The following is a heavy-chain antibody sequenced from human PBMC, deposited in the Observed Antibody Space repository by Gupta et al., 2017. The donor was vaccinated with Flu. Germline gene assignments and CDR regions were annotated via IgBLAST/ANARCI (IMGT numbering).Heavy chain of an antibody. D-gene: IGHD3-22*01. CDR3: AKARGYDDSSGARPEVDY. CDR2: ISGSGGST. CDR1: GFTFSSYA. Sequence: EVQLLESGGGLVQPGGSLRLSCAASGFTFSSYAMSWVRPVPGKGLEWVSAISGSGGSTYYADSVKGRFTISRDNSKNTLYLQMNSLRAEDTAVYYCAKARGYDDSSGARPEVDYWGQGTLVTVSS. V-gene: IGHV3-23*01. J-gene: IGHJ4*02.